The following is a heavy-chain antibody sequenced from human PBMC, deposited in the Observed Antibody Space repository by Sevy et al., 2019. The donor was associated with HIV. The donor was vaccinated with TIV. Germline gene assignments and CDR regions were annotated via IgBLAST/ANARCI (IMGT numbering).Heavy chain of an antibody. V-gene: IGHV3-30*18. D-gene: IGHD5-12*01. CDR3: AKWSMGGARWLQLGAFDI. J-gene: IGHJ3*02. Sequence: GGSLRLSCAASGFTFSSNGMHWVRQAPGKGLEWVAVMSYDGSNKYYGYSVKGRFTISRDNSKNTLYLQMNSLRAEDTAVYYCAKWSMGGARWLQLGAFDIWGQGTMVTVSS. CDR1: GFTFSSNG. CDR2: MSYDGSNK.